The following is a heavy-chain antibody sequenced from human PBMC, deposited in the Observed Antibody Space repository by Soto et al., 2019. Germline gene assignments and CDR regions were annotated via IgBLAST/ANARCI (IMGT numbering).Heavy chain of an antibody. V-gene: IGHV1-69*01. D-gene: IGHD3-22*01. J-gene: IGHJ4*02. CDR2: IIPIFGTA. Sequence: QVQLVQSGAEVKKPGSSVKVSCKASGGTFSSYAIDWVRQAPGQGLEWMGGIIPIFGTAKYAQKFQGRVTITADESTSTAYMELRSLGSEDTAVYYCAREVHYESSGYYYFYWGQGTLVTVSS. CDR1: GGTFSSYA. CDR3: AREVHYESSGYYYFY.